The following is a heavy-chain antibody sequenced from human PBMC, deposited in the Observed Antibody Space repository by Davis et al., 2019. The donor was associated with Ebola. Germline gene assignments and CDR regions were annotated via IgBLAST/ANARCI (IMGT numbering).Heavy chain of an antibody. CDR2: INPHNGNT. V-gene: IGHV1-18*04. Sequence: ASVKVSCKASGYTFTSYGITWVRQAPGQRLDWLVWINPHNGNTNYAQNVQGRVTMTTDTSTSTAYMEVGSLRSEDTAVYYCARNLSPYYYGMDVWGQGTPVTVS. J-gene: IGHJ6*02. D-gene: IGHD3-16*02. CDR1: GYTFTSYG. CDR3: ARNLSPYYYGMDV.